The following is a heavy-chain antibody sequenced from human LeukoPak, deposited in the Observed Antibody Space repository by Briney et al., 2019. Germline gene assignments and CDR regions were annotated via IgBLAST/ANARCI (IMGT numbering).Heavy chain of an antibody. CDR3: AKDLELATLFYYYYGMDV. D-gene: IGHD1-7*01. J-gene: IGHJ6*02. Sequence: GGSLRLSCAASGFTVSSNYMSWVRQAPGKGLEWVSVIYSGGSTYYADSVKGRFTISRDNSKNTLYLQMNSLRAEDTAVYYCAKDLELATLFYYYYGMDVWGQGTTVTVSS. V-gene: IGHV3-53*01. CDR1: GFTVSSNY. CDR2: IYSGGST.